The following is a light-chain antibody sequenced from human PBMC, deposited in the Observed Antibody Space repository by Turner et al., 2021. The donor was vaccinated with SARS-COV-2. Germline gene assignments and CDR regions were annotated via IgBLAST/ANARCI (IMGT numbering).Light chain of an antibody. CDR1: QSISRY. V-gene: IGKV1-39*01. J-gene: IGKJ1*01. CDR2: AAS. Sequence: DIQMTQSPSSLSASVGDRVTITCRASQSISRYLNWYQQKPGKAPKLLIYAASSLQSGVPSRCSGSGSGTDFTLTISSLQPEEFATYYCQQSYSTLGWTFGQGTKGEIK. CDR3: QQSYSTLGWT.